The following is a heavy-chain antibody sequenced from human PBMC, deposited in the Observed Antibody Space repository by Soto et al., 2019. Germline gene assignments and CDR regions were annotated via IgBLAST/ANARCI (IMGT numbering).Heavy chain of an antibody. Sequence: VKRVWQPAVGRFISAASRCGLQAPGLGLEWMGRIIPIFGTANYAQKVQGRVTITADKSTSTAYMELSSLRSEDTAVYYCARDKNPGDLDWFGPWGQGTLVTVSS. V-gene: IGHV1-69*06. CDR3: ARDKNPGDLDWFGP. CDR1: VGRFISAA. CDR2: IIPIFGTA. J-gene: IGHJ5*02.